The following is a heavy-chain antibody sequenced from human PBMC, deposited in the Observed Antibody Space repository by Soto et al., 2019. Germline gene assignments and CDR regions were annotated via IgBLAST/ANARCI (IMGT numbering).Heavy chain of an antibody. Sequence: ASVKVSCKDSGGTLSSYAISWARQAPGQGLEWMGGIIPIFGTANYAQKFQGRVTITADESTSTAYMELSSLRSEDTAVYYCAIKIAVAGTTLAVHGMDVLGQGTTDPVSS. CDR2: IIPIFGTA. J-gene: IGHJ6*02. V-gene: IGHV1-69*13. D-gene: IGHD6-19*01. CDR1: GGTLSSYA. CDR3: AIKIAVAGTTLAVHGMDV.